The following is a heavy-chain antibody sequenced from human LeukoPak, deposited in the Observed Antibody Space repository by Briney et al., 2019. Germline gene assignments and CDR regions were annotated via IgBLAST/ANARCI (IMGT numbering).Heavy chain of an antibody. CDR1: GYTFTSYC. CDR2: INTYNGNT. D-gene: IGHD6-13*01. CDR3: PRDTLIHSSSWPLDY. J-gene: IGHJ4*02. Sequence: GASVTVCFTASGYTFTSYCISWVRRAPGQGLEWMGWINTYNGNTNYAQKLQGRVTMTTDTSTSTAYMELWSLRSDDTAVYYCPRDTLIHSSSWPLDYWGQETLVTVSS. V-gene: IGHV1-18*01.